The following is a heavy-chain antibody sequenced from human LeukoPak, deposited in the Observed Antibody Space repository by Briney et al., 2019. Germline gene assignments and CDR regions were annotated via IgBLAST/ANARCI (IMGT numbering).Heavy chain of an antibody. J-gene: IGHJ4*02. CDR3: ATPPCSSTSCYTGFDY. D-gene: IGHD2-2*02. Sequence: GASVKVSCKASGYTFTSYGISWVRQAPGQGLEWMGWISAYNGNTNYAQKFQGRVTMTEDTSTDTAYMELSSLRSEDTAVYYCATPPCSSTSCYTGFDYWGQGTLVTVSS. CDR2: ISAYNGNT. CDR1: GYTFTSYG. V-gene: IGHV1-18*01.